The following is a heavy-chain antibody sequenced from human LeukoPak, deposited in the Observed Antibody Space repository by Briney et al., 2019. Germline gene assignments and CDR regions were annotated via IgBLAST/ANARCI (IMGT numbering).Heavy chain of an antibody. J-gene: IGHJ4*02. CDR1: GGSISSGSYY. V-gene: IGHV4-61*02. CDR2: IYTSGST. CDR3: ARVRGYGFGE. D-gene: IGHD3-10*01. Sequence: SQTLSLTCTVSGGSISSGSYYWSWIRQPAGKGLEWIGRIYTSGSTNYNPSLKSRVTISVDTSKNQFSLKLSSVTAADTAVYYCARVRGYGFGEWGQGTLVTVSS.